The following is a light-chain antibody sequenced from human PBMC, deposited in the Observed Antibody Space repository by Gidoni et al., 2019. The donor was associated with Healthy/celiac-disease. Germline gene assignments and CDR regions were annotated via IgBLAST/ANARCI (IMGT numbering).Light chain of an antibody. CDR3: QVWDSSSDLWV. Sequence: SSVLPPPPSVSLPPGQTARIPCGGNNIGSKSVHWYQQKPGQAPVLVVYDDSDRPSGIPERFSGSNSGNTATLTISRVEAGDEADYYCQVWDSSSDLWVFGGGTKLTVL. V-gene: IGLV3-21*02. CDR1: NIGSKS. CDR2: DDS. J-gene: IGLJ3*02.